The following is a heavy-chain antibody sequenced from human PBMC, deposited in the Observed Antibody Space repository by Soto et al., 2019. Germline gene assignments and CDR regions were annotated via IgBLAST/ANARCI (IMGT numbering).Heavy chain of an antibody. D-gene: IGHD1-7*01. CDR1: GGSISSYY. CDR3: ARGDNWNYVSYYYGMDV. CDR2: IYYSGST. V-gene: IGHV4-59*01. Sequence: SETLSLTCTVSGGSISSYYWSWIRQPPGKGLEWIGYIYYSGSTNYNPSLKSRVTISVDTSKNQFSLKLSSVTAADTAVYYCARGDNWNYVSYYYGMDVWGQGTTVTFSS. J-gene: IGHJ6*02.